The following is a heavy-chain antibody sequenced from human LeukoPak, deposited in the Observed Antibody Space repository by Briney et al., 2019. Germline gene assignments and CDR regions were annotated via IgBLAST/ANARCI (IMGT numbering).Heavy chain of an antibody. V-gene: IGHV4-34*01. J-gene: IGHJ4*02. CDR2: INHSGST. D-gene: IGHD3-22*01. CDR3: ARRNHQYYYDSSGYLN. Sequence: SETLSLTCAVYGGSFSGYYWSWIRQPPGKELEWIGEINHSGSTNYNPSLKSRVTISVDTSKNQFSLKLSSVTAADTAVYYCARRNHQYYYDSSGYLNWGQGTLVTVSS. CDR1: GGSFSGYY.